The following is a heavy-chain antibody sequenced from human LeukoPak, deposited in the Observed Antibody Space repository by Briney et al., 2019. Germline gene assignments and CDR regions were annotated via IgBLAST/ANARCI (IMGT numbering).Heavy chain of an antibody. J-gene: IGHJ4*02. V-gene: IGHV3-7*04. CDR1: GFTLSNSW. Sequence: PGGSLRLSCAASGFTLSNSWMSWVRQALGKGLEWVANIKQDGTEKYYVDSVKGRFTISRDNARNSLYLQMNSLRAEDTAVYHCARAARWGQGTLVTVSS. CDR3: ARAAR. CDR2: IKQDGTEK.